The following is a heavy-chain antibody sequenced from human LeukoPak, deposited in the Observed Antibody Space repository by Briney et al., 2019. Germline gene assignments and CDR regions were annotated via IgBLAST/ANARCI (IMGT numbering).Heavy chain of an antibody. V-gene: IGHV4-39*07. Sequence: SETLSLTCTVSGVSIISSGYYWGWIPPPPGKGLEGIGEINHSGSNNYNPSLKSRVTISVDTSKNQFSLKMSSVTAADTAVYYCARAGLACSSTSCYPDYSYYYGMDVWGQGTTVTVSS. CDR1: GVSIISSGYY. D-gene: IGHD2-2*01. CDR3: ARAGLACSSTSCYPDYSYYYGMDV. CDR2: INHSGSN. J-gene: IGHJ6*02.